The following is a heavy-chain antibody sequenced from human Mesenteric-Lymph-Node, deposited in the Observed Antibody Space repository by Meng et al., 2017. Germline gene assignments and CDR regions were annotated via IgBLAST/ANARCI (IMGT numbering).Heavy chain of an antibody. V-gene: IGHV4-34*01. D-gene: IGHD3-9*01. CDR1: GGSFSGYY. Sequence: QVQLLQWGAGLLKPSETLSLTCAVYGGSFSGYYWSCIRQPPGKGLEWIGEINHSGSTNYNPSLKSRVTISVDTSKNQFSLKLSSVTAADTAVYYCARGRDDILTGYYNGPIFDYWGQGTLVTVSS. CDR3: ARGRDDILTGYYNGPIFDY. CDR2: INHSGST. J-gene: IGHJ4*02.